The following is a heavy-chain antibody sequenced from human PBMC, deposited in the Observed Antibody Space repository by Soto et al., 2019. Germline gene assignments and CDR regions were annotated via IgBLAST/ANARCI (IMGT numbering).Heavy chain of an antibody. Sequence: QVQLVQSGGEVKKPGASVRVSCKASGYTFTSSDITWVRQAPGQGLEWMGWISAYNGNTNYAQKLQGRVNMTTDTSTNTASMELTNLISDYTAVYFCARVRSPGHPPYNWSDPWGQGTLVTVSS. CDR3: ARVRSPGHPPYNWSDP. J-gene: IGHJ5*02. V-gene: IGHV1-18*04. CDR1: GYTFTSSD. CDR2: ISAYNGNT.